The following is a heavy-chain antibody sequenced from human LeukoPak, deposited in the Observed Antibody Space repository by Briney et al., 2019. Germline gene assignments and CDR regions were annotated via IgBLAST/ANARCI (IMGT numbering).Heavy chain of an antibody. CDR3: ARVGGYNSPFVY. CDR1: GGSISSYY. CDR2: IYYSGST. D-gene: IGHD5-24*01. Sequence: SETLSLTCTVSGGSISSYYWSWVRQPPGKGLEWIGYIYYSGSTNYNPSLKSRVTISVDTSKNQFSLKLSSVTAADTAVYYCARVGGYNSPFVYWGQGTLVTVSS. V-gene: IGHV4-59*01. J-gene: IGHJ4*02.